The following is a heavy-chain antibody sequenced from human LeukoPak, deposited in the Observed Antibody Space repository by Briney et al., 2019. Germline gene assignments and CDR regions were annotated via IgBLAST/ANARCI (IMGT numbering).Heavy chain of an antibody. CDR2: IYTSGST. J-gene: IGHJ4*02. D-gene: IGHD2-2*01. V-gene: IGHV4-4*07. CDR3: ARDELVVPAAASQWFFDY. Sequence: SETLSLTCTVSGVSISTYSWSWIRQPAGKGLEWIGRIYTSGSTNYSPSLKSRVTMSVDTSKNQFSLKLSSVTAADTAVYYCARDELVVPAAASQWFFDYWGQGTLVNVSS. CDR1: GVSISTYS.